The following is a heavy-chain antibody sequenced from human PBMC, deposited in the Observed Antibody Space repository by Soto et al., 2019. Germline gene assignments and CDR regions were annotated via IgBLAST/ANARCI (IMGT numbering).Heavy chain of an antibody. CDR3: ARWEEIAAAGPADYYYGMDV. CDR2: VYHSGST. CDR1: GGSISSSNW. D-gene: IGHD6-13*01. V-gene: IGHV4-4*02. Sequence: QVQLQESGPGLVKPSGTLSLTCAVSGGSISSSNWWSWVRQPPGKGLEWIGEVYHSGSTNYNPSLKRRVTISVDKSKNQFSLKLSSVTAADTAVYYCARWEEIAAAGPADYYYGMDVWGQGTTVTVSS. J-gene: IGHJ6*02.